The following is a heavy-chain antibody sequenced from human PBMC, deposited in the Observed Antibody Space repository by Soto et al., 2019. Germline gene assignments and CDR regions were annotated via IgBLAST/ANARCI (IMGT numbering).Heavy chain of an antibody. CDR3: ARDGIDPIAVAGNVNGGFDY. V-gene: IGHV3-74*01. J-gene: IGHJ4*02. CDR1: GFTFSSYW. CDR2: INSDGSST. D-gene: IGHD6-19*01. Sequence: DVQLVECGGGLVQPGGSLRLSCAASGFTFSSYWMHWVRQAPGKGLVWVSRINSDGSSTSYADSVKGRFTISRDNAKNTLYLQMNSLRAEDTAVYYCARDGIDPIAVAGNVNGGFDYWGQGTLVTVSS.